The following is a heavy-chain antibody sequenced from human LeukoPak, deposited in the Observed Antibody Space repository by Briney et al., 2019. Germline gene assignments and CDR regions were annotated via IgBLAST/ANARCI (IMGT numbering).Heavy chain of an antibody. CDR3: ARGGRIAAAGTAHFDY. D-gene: IGHD6-13*01. Sequence: SETLSLTCTVSGGSISGYYWSWIRQPPGKGLEWIGYIYYSGSTNYNPSLKSRVTISVDTSKNQFSLKLSSVTAADTAVYYCARGGRIAAAGTAHFDYWGQGTLVTVSS. CDR2: IYYSGST. CDR1: GGSISGYY. V-gene: IGHV4-59*12. J-gene: IGHJ4*02.